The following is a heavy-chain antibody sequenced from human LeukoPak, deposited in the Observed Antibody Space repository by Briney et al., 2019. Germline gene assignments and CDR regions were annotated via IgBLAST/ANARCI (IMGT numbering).Heavy chain of an antibody. Sequence: SETLSLTCTVSGGSISSYYWSWIRQPAGKGLEWIGRIYTSGSTNYNPSLKSRVTMSVDTPKNQFSLKLSSVTAADTAVYYCARDLRQQLVSGYYYYMDVWGKGTTVTVSS. J-gene: IGHJ6*03. CDR3: ARDLRQQLVSGYYYYMDV. V-gene: IGHV4-4*07. D-gene: IGHD6-13*01. CDR1: GGSISSYY. CDR2: IYTSGST.